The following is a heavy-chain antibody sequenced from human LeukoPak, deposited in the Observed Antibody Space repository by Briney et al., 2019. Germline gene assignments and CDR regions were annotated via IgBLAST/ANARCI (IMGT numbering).Heavy chain of an antibody. CDR3: VREDRGGSGSYY. V-gene: IGHV3-74*01. J-gene: IGHJ4*02. D-gene: IGHD3-10*01. Sequence: GGSLRLSCAASGFTFRKYWMQWVRQVPGKGLVWVSRISSDESWTNYADSVKGRFTISRDNAKNTLYLQMNSLRAEDTAVYYCVREDRGGSGSYYWGQATLVTVSS. CDR2: ISSDESWT. CDR1: GFTFRKYW.